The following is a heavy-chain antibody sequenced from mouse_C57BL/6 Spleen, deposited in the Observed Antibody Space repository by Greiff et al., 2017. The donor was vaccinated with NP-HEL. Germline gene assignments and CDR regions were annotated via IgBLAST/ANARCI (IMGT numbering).Heavy chain of an antibody. CDR3: ARGRLRQDFDV. CDR1: GYTFTDYY. Sequence: EVQLQQSGPELVKPGASVKISCKASGYTFTDYYMNWVKQSHGKSLEWIGDINPNNGGTSYNQKFKGKATLTVDKSSSTAYMELRSLTSEDSAVYYCARGRLRQDFDVWGTGTTVTVSS. V-gene: IGHV1-26*01. J-gene: IGHJ1*03. CDR2: INPNNGGT. D-gene: IGHD2-4*01.